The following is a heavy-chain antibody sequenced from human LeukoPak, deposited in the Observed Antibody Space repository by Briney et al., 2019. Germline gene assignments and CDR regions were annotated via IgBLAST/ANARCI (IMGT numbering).Heavy chain of an antibody. Sequence: GGSLRHSCAASGFTFSSYAMSWVRQAPGKGLEWVSAISGSGGSTYYADSVKGRFTISRDNSKNTLYLQMNSLRAEDTAVYYCAKTVAAAGTWSFEYWGQGTLVTVSS. CDR3: AKTVAAAGTWSFEY. CDR2: ISGSGGST. J-gene: IGHJ4*02. V-gene: IGHV3-23*01. D-gene: IGHD6-13*01. CDR1: GFTFSSYA.